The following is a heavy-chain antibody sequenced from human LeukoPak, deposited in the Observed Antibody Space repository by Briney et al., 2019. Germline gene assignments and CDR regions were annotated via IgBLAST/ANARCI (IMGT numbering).Heavy chain of an antibody. CDR3: ARIPFGYCSGGSCYSGVDY. D-gene: IGHD2-15*01. Sequence: GASVKVSCKASGYTFTSYGISWVRQAPGQGLEWMGWISAYNGNTNYAQKLQSRVTMTTDTSTSTAYMELRSLRSDDTAVYYCARIPFGYCSGGSCYSGVDYWGQGTLVTVSS. CDR2: ISAYNGNT. CDR1: GYTFTSYG. J-gene: IGHJ4*02. V-gene: IGHV1-18*04.